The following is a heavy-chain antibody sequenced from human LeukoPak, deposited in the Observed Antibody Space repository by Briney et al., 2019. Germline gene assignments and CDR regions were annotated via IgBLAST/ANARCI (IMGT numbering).Heavy chain of an antibody. D-gene: IGHD6-19*01. CDR3: TIQIRGGWYGPFDY. Sequence: PGGSLRLSCAASAFTFSNAWMSWVRQAPGKGLEWVGRIKSKTEGGETDYDAPVKGRFTISRDDPKNTLYLQMNRLETEDTAVYYCTIQIRGGWYGPFDYWGQGILVTVSS. V-gene: IGHV3-15*01. CDR2: IKSKTEGGET. J-gene: IGHJ4*02. CDR1: AFTFSNAW.